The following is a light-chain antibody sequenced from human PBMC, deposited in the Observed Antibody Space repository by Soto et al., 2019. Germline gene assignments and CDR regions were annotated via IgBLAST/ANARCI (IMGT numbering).Light chain of an antibody. CDR2: GAS. CDR1: QSVSSNS. J-gene: IGKJ4*01. V-gene: IGKV3-20*01. CDR3: QQYYSTPLT. Sequence: EIVLTQSPGSLSLSPGERATLSCRSSQSVSSNSLAWYQHKRGQAPRLIIHGASSRATGIPDRFSGSGSGTDFTLTISSLQAEDVAVYYCQQYYSTPLTLGGGTKVDIK.